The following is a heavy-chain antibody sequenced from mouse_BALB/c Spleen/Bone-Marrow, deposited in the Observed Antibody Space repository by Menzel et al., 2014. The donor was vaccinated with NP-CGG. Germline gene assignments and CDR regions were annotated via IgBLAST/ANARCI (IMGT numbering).Heavy chain of an antibody. CDR1: GFSLTRYG. J-gene: IGHJ3*01. Sequence: VQRVESGPSLVQPSQSLSITCTVSGFSLTRYGVNWARQSPGKGLEWLGVIWRGGSTDYNAAFMSRLSITKDNSKSQVFFKMNSLQADDNAIYYCALQAYWGQGTLVTVSA. CDR2: IWRGGST. CDR3: ALQAY. V-gene: IGHV2-5-1*01.